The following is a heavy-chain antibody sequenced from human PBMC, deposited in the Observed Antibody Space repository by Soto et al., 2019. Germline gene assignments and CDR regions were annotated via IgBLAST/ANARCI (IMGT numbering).Heavy chain of an antibody. CDR3: ARAPTRVRGVIRPRDAFDI. Sequence: QVQLVQSGAEVKKPGSSVKVSCKASGGTFSSYTTSWLRQAPGQGLEWMGRTIPLLGIANYALKFQGRVTITSYKCTITADMELSSLRSEDTAVYYCARAPTRVRGVIRPRDAFDIWGQGTMVTVAS. CDR2: TIPLLGIA. J-gene: IGHJ3*02. V-gene: IGHV1-69*02. CDR1: GGTFSSYT. D-gene: IGHD3-10*01.